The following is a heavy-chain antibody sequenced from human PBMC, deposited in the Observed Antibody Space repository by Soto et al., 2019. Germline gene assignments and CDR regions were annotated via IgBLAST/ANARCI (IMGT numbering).Heavy chain of an antibody. D-gene: IGHD3-10*01. J-gene: IGHJ4*02. V-gene: IGHV3-23*01. CDR2: ISGAGGGT. CDR3: AKGSGNYYGSGTYPEFDY. CDR1: GFTFSNYA. Sequence: VGSLRLSCAASGFTFSNYALTWVRQAPGKGLEWVSTISGAGGGTYYADSVKGHFTISRDNSKNTLFLQMNTLRAEDTAVYYCAKGSGNYYGSGTYPEFDYWGQGTLVTVSS.